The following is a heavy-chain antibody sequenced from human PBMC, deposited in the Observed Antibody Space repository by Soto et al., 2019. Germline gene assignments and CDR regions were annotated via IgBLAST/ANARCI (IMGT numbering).Heavy chain of an antibody. CDR1: GFTFSSYW. Sequence: PGGSLRLSCAASGFTFSSYWMSWVRQAPGKGLEWVANIKQDGSEKYYVDCVKGRFTISRDNAKNSLYLQMNSLRAEDTAVYYCARGQLWQNNNWFDPWGQGTLVTVSS. J-gene: IGHJ5*02. CDR2: IKQDGSEK. D-gene: IGHD5-18*01. V-gene: IGHV3-7*01. CDR3: ARGQLWQNNNWFDP.